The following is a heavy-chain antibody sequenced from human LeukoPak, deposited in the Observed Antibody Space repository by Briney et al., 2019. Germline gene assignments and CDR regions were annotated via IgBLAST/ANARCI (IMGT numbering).Heavy chain of an antibody. CDR1: GGSINSYY. CDR2: IYTSGST. J-gene: IGHJ6*03. CDR3: ARGIVVVPAATKYYYYYMDV. D-gene: IGHD2-2*01. Sequence: SETLSLTCTVSGGSINSYYWSWIRQPAGKGLEWIGRIYTSGSTNYNPSLKSRVTMSVDTSKNQFSLKLSSLTAADTAVYYCARGIVVVPAATKYYYYYMDVWGKGTTVTVSS. V-gene: IGHV4-4*07.